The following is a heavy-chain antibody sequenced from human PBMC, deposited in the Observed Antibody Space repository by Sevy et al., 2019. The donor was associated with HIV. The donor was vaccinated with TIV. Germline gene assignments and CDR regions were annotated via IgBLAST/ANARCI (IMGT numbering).Heavy chain of an antibody. Sequence: GGSLRLSCAASGFTFSDHYMDWVRQAPGKRLEWVGRTRNKANSYTTEYAASVKGRFTISRDDSKNSLYLQMNSLKTEDTAVYYCARGSRGYSYGYYYYYYMDVWGKGTTVTVSS. CDR3: ARGSRGYSYGYYYYYYMDV. V-gene: IGHV3-72*01. CDR1: GFTFSDHY. CDR2: TRNKANSYTT. D-gene: IGHD5-18*01. J-gene: IGHJ6*03.